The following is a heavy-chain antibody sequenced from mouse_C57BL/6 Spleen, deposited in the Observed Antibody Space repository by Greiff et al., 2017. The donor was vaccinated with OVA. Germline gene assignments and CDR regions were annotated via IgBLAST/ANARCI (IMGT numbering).Heavy chain of an antibody. V-gene: IGHV1-15*01. D-gene: IGHD1-1*01. Sequence: VQLQQSGAELVRPGASVTLSCKASGYTFTDYDMHWVKQTPVHGLEWIGAIDPETGGTAYNQKFKGKAILTADKSSSTAYMELRSLTSEDSAVDYCTRKVDGSSYGGYWGQGTTRTVSS. J-gene: IGHJ2*01. CDR2: IDPETGGT. CDR3: TRKVDGSSYGGY. CDR1: GYTFTDYD.